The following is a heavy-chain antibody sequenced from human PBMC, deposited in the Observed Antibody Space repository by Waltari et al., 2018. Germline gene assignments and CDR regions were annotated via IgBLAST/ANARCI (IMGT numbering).Heavy chain of an antibody. V-gene: IGHV4-4*02. CDR3: ARDRGRGLYLDT. D-gene: IGHD2-15*01. CDR1: GAPVSSAYW. J-gene: IGHJ5*02. Sequence: QFQLQESGPGLVKPTGTLSLSCAVSGAPVSSAYWWSWVRQSPQKGLEWIGQVHGSGRSNYSPSFASRVTVSLDTSNNEFSLKFTSATAADTAMYYCARDRGRGLYLDTWGPGTLVTVSP. CDR2: VHGSGRS.